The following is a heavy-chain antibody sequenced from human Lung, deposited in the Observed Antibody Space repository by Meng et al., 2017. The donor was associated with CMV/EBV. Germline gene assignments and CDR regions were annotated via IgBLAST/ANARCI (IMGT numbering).Heavy chain of an antibody. CDR3: ARGPSTSYDTSRGLHS. CDR1: GGTFSSYS. J-gene: IGHJ4*02. Sequence: SXXVSXKASGGTFSSYSISWVRQAPGQGLEWMGGIIPIFGTANYAQKFQGRVTITTDESATTAYMDLSSLRSEDTAVFYCARGPSTSYDTSRGLHSWGQGTXVTVSS. CDR2: IIPIFGTA. D-gene: IGHD3-22*01. V-gene: IGHV1-69*05.